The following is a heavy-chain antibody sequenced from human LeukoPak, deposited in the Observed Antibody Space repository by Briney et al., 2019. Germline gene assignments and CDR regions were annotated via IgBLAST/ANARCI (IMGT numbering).Heavy chain of an antibody. CDR3: ARAWGSADY. Sequence: GGSLRLSCAASKFIFSDYYMSRIRQAPGKGLEWLSYISGSGDTIYYSDSVKGRFTISRDNAKNSLYLQMNSLRAEDTAVYYCARAWGSADYWGQGTLVTVSS. V-gene: IGHV3-11*01. CDR2: ISGSGDTI. D-gene: IGHD7-27*01. J-gene: IGHJ4*02. CDR1: KFIFSDYY.